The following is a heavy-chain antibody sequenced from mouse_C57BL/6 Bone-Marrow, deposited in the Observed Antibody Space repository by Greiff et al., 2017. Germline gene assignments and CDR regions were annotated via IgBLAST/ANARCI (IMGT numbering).Heavy chain of an antibody. J-gene: IGHJ4*01. V-gene: IGHV1-52*01. Sequence: QVQLQQPGAELVRPGSSVKLSCTASGYTFTSYWMHWVKQRPIQGLEWIGNIDPSDSETHYNQKFKDKATLTVDKSSSTAYMQLSSLTSEDSAGYDCARGCFYAMDYWGQGTSVTVSS. CDR1: GYTFTSYW. CDR2: IDPSDSET. CDR3: ARGCFYAMDY.